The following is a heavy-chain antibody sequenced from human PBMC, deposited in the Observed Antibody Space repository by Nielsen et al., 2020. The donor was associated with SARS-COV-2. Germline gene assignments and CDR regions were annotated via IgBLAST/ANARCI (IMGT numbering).Heavy chain of an antibody. Sequence: SETLSLTCNVSGYSISSGYYWGWIRQPPGKGLEWIGSIYHLGSTYYNPSLKCRVTISVNTSNNQFSLRLNSVTAADTAVYYCARGGYNYPYYYYYMDVWGKGTTVTVSS. CDR2: IYHLGST. CDR3: ARGGYNYPYYYYYMDV. CDR1: GYSISSGYY. D-gene: IGHD5-24*01. J-gene: IGHJ6*03. V-gene: IGHV4-38-2*02.